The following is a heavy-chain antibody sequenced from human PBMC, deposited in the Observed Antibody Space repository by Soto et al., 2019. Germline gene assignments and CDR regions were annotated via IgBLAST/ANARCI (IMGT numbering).Heavy chain of an antibody. D-gene: IGHD1-26*01. J-gene: IGHJ4*02. CDR3: ARMVGATLVDF. Sequence: QVQLQESGPGLVRPSGTLSLTCAVSGASISSTTSGNWWSWVRQPPGKGLEWIGEIYHSGRTNYNPSLKSRVTMSVDKSKNQFSLKLSSVTAADPAVYSCARMVGATLVDFWGQGTLVTVSS. CDR2: IYHSGRT. CDR1: GASISSTTSGNW. V-gene: IGHV4-4*02.